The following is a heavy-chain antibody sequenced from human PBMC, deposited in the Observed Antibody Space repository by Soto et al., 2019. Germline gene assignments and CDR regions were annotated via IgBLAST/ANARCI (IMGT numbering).Heavy chain of an antibody. CDR3: ARGMTTVTTFDY. D-gene: IGHD4-17*01. Sequence: QLQLQESGSGLVKPSQTLSLTCAVSGGSISSGGYSCNWIRQPPGKGLEWIGYIYHSGSTYYNPSLTRRVTTSVDRSKTRFSLKLSSVTAADTAVYYCARGMTTVTTFDYWGQGTLVTVSS. J-gene: IGHJ4*02. CDR1: GGSISSGGYS. V-gene: IGHV4-30-2*01. CDR2: IYHSGST.